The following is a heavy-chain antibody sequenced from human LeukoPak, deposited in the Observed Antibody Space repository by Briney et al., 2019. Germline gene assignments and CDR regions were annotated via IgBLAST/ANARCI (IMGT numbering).Heavy chain of an antibody. V-gene: IGHV1-2*02. CDR1: GYTFTGYY. CDR3: ARGVLSTSSWFDP. D-gene: IGHD3-16*01. J-gene: IGHJ5*02. Sequence: ASVKVSCKASGYTFTGYYMHWVRQAPGQGLEWMGWINPHNGDTNYAQKFQGRVAMTRDTSISTAYMELSRLRSDDTAVYYCARGVLSTSSWFDPWGQGTLVTVSS. CDR2: INPHNGDT.